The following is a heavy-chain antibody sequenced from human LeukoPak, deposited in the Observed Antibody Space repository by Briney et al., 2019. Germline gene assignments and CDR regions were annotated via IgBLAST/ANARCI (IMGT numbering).Heavy chain of an antibody. J-gene: IGHJ4*02. D-gene: IGHD3-10*01. CDR3: RGSMVRGKYFDY. CDR1: GFTFSSYG. Sequence: GGSLRLSCAASGFTFSSYGMHWVRQAPGKGLEWVAVISYDGSNKYYADSVKGRFTISRDNSKNTLYLQMNSLRAEDTAVYYCRGSMVRGKYFDYWGQGTLVTVSS. V-gene: IGHV3-30*03. CDR2: ISYDGSNK.